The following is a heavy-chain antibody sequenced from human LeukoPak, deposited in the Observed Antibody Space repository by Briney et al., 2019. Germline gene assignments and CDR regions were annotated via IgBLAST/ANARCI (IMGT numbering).Heavy chain of an antibody. D-gene: IGHD1-26*01. CDR2: ISTNGGST. CDR1: GFTFSSYA. J-gene: IGHJ4*02. V-gene: IGHV3-64*01. Sequence: GGSLRLSCAASGFTFSSYAMHWVRQAPGKGLEYVSAISTNGGSTYYANSVKGRFNISRDNSKNTLYLQMGSLRAEDRAVYYCARGSGSYGTDFDYWGQGTLVTVSS. CDR3: ARGSGSYGTDFDY.